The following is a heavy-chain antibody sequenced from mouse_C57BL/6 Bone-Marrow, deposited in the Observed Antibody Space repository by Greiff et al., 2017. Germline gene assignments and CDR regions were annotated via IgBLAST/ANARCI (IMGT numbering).Heavy chain of an antibody. J-gene: IGHJ2*01. CDR1: GYTFTSYW. Sequence: QVQLQQPGAELVKPGASVKLSCKASGYTFTSYWMQWVKQRPGQGLEWIGEIDPSDSYSNYNQKFKGKATLTVDTSSSTAYMQLSRLTSEDSAVYCCASGVFDYWGQGTTLTVSA. CDR2: IDPSDSYS. D-gene: IGHD4-1*01. CDR3: ASGVFDY. V-gene: IGHV1-50*01.